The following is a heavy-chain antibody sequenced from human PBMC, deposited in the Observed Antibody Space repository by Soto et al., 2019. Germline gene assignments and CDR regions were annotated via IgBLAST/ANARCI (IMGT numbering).Heavy chain of an antibody. CDR1: GFTISNAW. V-gene: IGHV3-15*07. Sequence: EVQLVESGGGLVKPGGSLRLSCAASGFTISNAWMSWVRQAPGMGLEWVGRIKTKTEGGTTDYAAPVRDRFTISTDDSNNTLYLQMNSLKTEDTAVYYCTRFPRGYSYVDCWGQGTLVTVSS. CDR3: TRFPRGYSYVDC. J-gene: IGHJ4*02. CDR2: IKTKTEGGTT. D-gene: IGHD5-18*01.